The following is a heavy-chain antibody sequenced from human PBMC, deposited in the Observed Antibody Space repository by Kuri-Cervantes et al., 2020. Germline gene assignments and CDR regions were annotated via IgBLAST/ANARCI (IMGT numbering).Heavy chain of an antibody. CDR2: IIPIFGTA. CDR1: GYTFTSYA. V-gene: IGHV1-69*06. D-gene: IGHD2-2*02. Sequence: SVKVSCKASGYTFTSYAMNWVRQAPGQGLEWMGGIIPIFGTANYAQKFQGRVTITADKSTSTAYMELSSLRSEDTAVYYCARGDVVPAAISFYYYMDVWGKGTTVTVSS. CDR3: ARGDVVPAAISFYYYMDV. J-gene: IGHJ6*03.